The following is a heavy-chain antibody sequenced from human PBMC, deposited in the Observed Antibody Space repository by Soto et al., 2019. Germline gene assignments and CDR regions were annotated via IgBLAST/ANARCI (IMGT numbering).Heavy chain of an antibody. V-gene: IGHV3-7*01. CDR2: IKPDESEK. CDR1: GFTFSDSW. CDR3: VRGGSNYAS. J-gene: IGHJ5*02. D-gene: IGHD4-4*01. Sequence: EVQLVESGGGLVQPGGSLRLSCTASGFTFSDSWMTWVRQAPGKGLEWVARIKPDESEKKYADSVKGRFSISRDNAKNSMYMQMDILRGEDTAVYYCVRGGSNYASWGQGTLVTVSS.